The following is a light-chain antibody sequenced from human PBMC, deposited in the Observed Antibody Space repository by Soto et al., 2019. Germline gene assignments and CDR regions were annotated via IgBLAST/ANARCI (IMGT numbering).Light chain of an antibody. CDR1: QSVSSN. CDR2: GAS. V-gene: IGKV3-15*01. CDR3: QQYNNWRT. Sequence: EIVMTQYPATLSVSPGERATLSCRASQSVSSNLAWYQQKPGQAPRLLIYGASTRATGIPARFSGSGSGTEFTLTISSLQSEDFAVYYCQQYNNWRTFGQGTKVDI. J-gene: IGKJ1*01.